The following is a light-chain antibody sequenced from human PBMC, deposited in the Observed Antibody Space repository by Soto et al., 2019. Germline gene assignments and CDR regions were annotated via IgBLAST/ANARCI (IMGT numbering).Light chain of an antibody. CDR2: DSD. J-gene: IGLJ1*01. V-gene: IGLV1-51*01. CDR3: GTWDSSLSVYV. Sequence: QSVLTQPPSVSAAPGQKVTISCSGGSSNIGNNYVSWYQHLPGTAPKLLIFDSDERPSGIPDRFSGSKSGTSATLGITGLQTGAEADSYRGTWDSSLSVYVFGTGTKVTVL. CDR1: SSNIGNNY.